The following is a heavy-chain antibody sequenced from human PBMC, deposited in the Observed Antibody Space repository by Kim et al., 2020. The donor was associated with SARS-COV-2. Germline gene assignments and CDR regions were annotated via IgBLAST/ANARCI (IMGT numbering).Heavy chain of an antibody. Sequence: SVKVSCKASGGTFSSYTISWVRQAPGQGLEWMGGIIPIFGTVNYAQKFQGRLTITADESTSTAYMELSSLRSEDTAVYYCARWASGTYSSGWYRWFDPWGQGTLVTVSS. J-gene: IGHJ5*02. CDR2: IIPIFGTV. CDR1: GGTFSSYT. V-gene: IGHV1-69*13. CDR3: ARWASGTYSSGWYRWFDP. D-gene: IGHD6-19*01.